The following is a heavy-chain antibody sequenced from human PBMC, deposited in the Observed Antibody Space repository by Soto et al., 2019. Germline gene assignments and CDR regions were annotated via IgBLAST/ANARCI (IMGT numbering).Heavy chain of an antibody. V-gene: IGHV4-59*08. D-gene: IGHD6-13*01. CDR3: ARRYSSSFDY. CDR2: IYYSGST. J-gene: IGHJ4*02. Sequence: QVQLQESGPGLVKPSETLSLTCTVSGGSISGYYWSWIRQPPGKGLEWIGYIYYSGSTNYNPSLKSRVTISVDTSKNQFSLKLSSVTASDTAVYYCARRYSSSFDYWGQGTLVTVSS. CDR1: GGSISGYY.